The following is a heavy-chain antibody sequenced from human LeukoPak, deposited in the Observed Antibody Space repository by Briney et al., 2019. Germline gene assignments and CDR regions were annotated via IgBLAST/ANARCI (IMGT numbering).Heavy chain of an antibody. Sequence: GGSLRLSCAASGFTFSSYAMSWVRQAPGKGLEWVSAISGSGGSTYYADSVKGRFTISRDNSKNTLYLQMNSLRAEDTAVYYCAKTPLSITIFGVVHFDLWGRGTLVTVSS. D-gene: IGHD3-3*01. CDR3: AKTPLSITIFGVVHFDL. CDR2: ISGSGGST. J-gene: IGHJ2*01. CDR1: GFTFSSYA. V-gene: IGHV3-23*01.